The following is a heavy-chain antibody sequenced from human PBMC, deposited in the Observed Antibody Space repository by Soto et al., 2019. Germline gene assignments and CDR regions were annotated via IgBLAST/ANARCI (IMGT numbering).Heavy chain of an antibody. CDR2: INPNSGGT. V-gene: IGHV1-2*02. CDR1: GYTFTGYY. J-gene: IGHJ4*02. Sequence: ASVKVSCKASGYTFTGYYMHWVRQAPGQGLEWMGWINPNSGGTNYAQKFQGRVTMTRDTSISTAYMELSRLRSDDTAVYYCARAWGYGYLAAGIFDYWGQGTLVTVSS. D-gene: IGHD5-18*01. CDR3: ARAWGYGYLAAGIFDY.